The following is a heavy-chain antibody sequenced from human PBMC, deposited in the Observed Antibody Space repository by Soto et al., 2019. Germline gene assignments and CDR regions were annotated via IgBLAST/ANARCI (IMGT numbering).Heavy chain of an antibody. CDR3: ARALIPDVDIYAIDV. J-gene: IGHJ6*02. CDR1: GFTFRDHA. V-gene: IGHV3-33*01. Sequence: QVQLVESGGGVVQPGRSLRLSCAASGFTFRDHAMHWVRQAPGKGRECWAIIWNDGSNKFYAGSVQRRFTISRDNSKSTVDLQINTLRAQDTAVYYFARALIPDVDIYAIDVWGQETTMTVSS. CDR2: IWNDGSNK. D-gene: IGHD3-16*01.